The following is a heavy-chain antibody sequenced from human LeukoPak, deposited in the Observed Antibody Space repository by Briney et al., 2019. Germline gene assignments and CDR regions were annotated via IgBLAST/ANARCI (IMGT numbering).Heavy chain of an antibody. J-gene: IGHJ5*02. CDR1: GFTFSSYG. CDR3: AKTGPTTVTPFDP. Sequence: GGSLRLSCAASGFTFSSYGMHWVRQAPGKGLEWVAFIRYDGSNKYYADSVKGRFTISRDNSKNTLYLQMNSLRAGDTAVYYCAKTGPTTVTPFDPWGQGTLVTVSS. D-gene: IGHD4-17*01. V-gene: IGHV3-30*02. CDR2: IRYDGSNK.